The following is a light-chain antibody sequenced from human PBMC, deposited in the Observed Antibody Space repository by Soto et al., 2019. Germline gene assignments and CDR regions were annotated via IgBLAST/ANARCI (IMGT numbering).Light chain of an antibody. CDR2: GVS. V-gene: IGLV2-14*01. CDR3: SSYTSSSPYV. J-gene: IGLJ1*01. Sequence: QSALTQPASVSGSPGQSIAISCTGSGSDVGGYNYVSWYQQHPGKAPKLIIYGVSHRPSGVSTRFSASRSAYTASLTISGLQAEDEADYYCSSYTSSSPYVFGTGTKLTVL. CDR1: GSDVGGYNY.